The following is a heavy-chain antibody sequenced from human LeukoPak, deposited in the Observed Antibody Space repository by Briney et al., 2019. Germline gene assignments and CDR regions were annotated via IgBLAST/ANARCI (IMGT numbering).Heavy chain of an antibody. CDR2: IKSKTDGGTT. V-gene: IGHV3-15*01. J-gene: IGHJ4*02. Sequence: GGSLRLSCAASGFTFSSYAMHWVRQAPGKGLEWVGRIKSKTDGGTTDYAAPVKGRFTISRDDSKNTLYLQMNSLRAEDTAVYYCAKVVDYYDSLDYFDYWGQGTLVTVSS. CDR3: AKVVDYYDSLDYFDY. D-gene: IGHD3-22*01. CDR1: GFTFSSYA.